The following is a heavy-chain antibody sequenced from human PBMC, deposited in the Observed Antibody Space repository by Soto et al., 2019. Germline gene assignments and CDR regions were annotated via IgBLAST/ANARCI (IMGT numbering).Heavy chain of an antibody. CDR1: GGTFSSYA. J-gene: IGHJ4*02. D-gene: IGHD3-22*01. V-gene: IGHV1-69*10. CDR3: ARAPGSIVVVTNYFDY. Sequence: GASVKVSCKASGGTFSSYAISWVRQAPGQGLEWMGGIIPIFGIANYAQKFQGRVTITADKSTSTAYMELSSLRSEDTAVYYCARAPGSIVVVTNYFDYWGQGTQVTVSS. CDR2: IIPIFGIA.